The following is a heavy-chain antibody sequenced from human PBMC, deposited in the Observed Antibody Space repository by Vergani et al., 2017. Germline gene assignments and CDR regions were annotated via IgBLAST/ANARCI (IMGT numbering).Heavy chain of an antibody. CDR1: GGSISSYSYY. CDR2: IYYSGTT. CDR3: ARQKDYYMDV. J-gene: IGHJ6*03. Sequence: QLQLQESGPGLVKPSETLSLICSVSGGSISSYSYYWGWIRQPPGKGLEWIGNIYYSGTTYYNPSLESRLTISLDTSENHLSLKLTSVTAADTAVYYCARQKDYYMDVWGKGATVTVS. V-gene: IGHV4-39*01.